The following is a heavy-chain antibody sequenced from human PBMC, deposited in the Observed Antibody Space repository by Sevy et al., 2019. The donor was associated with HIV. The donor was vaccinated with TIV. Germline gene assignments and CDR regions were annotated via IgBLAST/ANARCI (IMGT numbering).Heavy chain of an antibody. V-gene: IGHV4-39*01. CDR3: AGPILTYNSGWSYYDY. CDR1: GASISSSGYY. Sequence: SQTLSLTCTVSGASISSSGYYWGLICQPAGKGLEWTASIRYSGETFYNPSLKSRVTISADTSKNQFSLQLTSVTAADTAIYFCAGPILTYNSGWSYYDYWDQGTVVTVSS. D-gene: IGHD6-19*01. J-gene: IGHJ4*02. CDR2: IRYSGET.